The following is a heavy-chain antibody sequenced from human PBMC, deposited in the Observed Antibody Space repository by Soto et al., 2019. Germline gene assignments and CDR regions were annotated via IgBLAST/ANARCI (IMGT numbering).Heavy chain of an antibody. D-gene: IGHD2-15*01. CDR3: ASSLVYCTSGSCHHDLFDY. J-gene: IGHJ4*02. CDR1: RFTFSDHY. V-gene: IGHV3-72*01. Sequence: EVQLVESGGGLVQPGGSLRLSCAASRFTFSDHYMDWVRQAPGKGLEWVGRTRNKAHSYNTEYAASVTGRFNISRDESKNSLYLQMDSLKTEDTAVYYCASSLVYCTSGSCHHDLFDYWGQGTLVTVSS. CDR2: TRNKAHSYNT.